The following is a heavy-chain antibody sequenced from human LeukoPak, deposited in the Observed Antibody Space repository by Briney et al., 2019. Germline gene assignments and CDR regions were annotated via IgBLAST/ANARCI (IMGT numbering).Heavy chain of an antibody. D-gene: IGHD1-7*01. CDR3: ARTIAQYSNTWLYYYYGLDV. CDR1: GFTFGGYA. V-gene: IGHV3-23*01. CDR2: ISAGSEDS. Sequence: GGSLRLSCTASGFTFGGYAMSWVRQAPGKGLEWVSSISAGSEDSFYADSVKGRFTISRDNSKSTLYLQMNSLRADDTAVYYCARTIAQYSNTWLYYYYGLDVWGQGTTVTVSS. J-gene: IGHJ6*02.